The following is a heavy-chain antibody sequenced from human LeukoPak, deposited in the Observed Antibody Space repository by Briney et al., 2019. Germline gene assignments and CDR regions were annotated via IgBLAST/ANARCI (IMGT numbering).Heavy chain of an antibody. CDR3: AGEPMVRGVIRFDP. D-gene: IGHD3-10*01. CDR1: GYSISSGYY. Sequence: SETLSLTCTVFGYSISSGYYWGWIRQPPGKGLEWIGSIYHSGSTYYNPSLKSRVTISVDTSKNQLSLKLSSVTAADTAVYYCAGEPMVRGVIRFDPWGQGTLVTVSS. CDR2: IYHSGST. V-gene: IGHV4-38-2*02. J-gene: IGHJ5*02.